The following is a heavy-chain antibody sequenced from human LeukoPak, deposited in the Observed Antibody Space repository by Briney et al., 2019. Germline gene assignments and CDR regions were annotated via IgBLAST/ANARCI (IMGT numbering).Heavy chain of an antibody. Sequence: ASVKVSCKASGYTFTAYAMIWVRQTPGQGLEWMGWINTNTGNPTYAQGFTGRFVFSLDTSVSTAYLQISSLKAEDTAVYYCARLDPFWSGYSQFDYWGQGTLVTVSS. V-gene: IGHV7-4-1*02. CDR1: GYTFTAYA. CDR2: INTNTGNP. J-gene: IGHJ4*02. D-gene: IGHD3-3*01. CDR3: ARLDPFWSGYSQFDY.